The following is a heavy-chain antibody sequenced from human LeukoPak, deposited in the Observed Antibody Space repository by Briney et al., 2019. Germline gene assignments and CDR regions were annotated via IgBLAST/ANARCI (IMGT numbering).Heavy chain of an antibody. V-gene: IGHV3-23*01. CDR1: GFIFSSYA. CDR3: ANLDNDYNFDY. J-gene: IGHJ4*02. CDR2: ISGSGGST. D-gene: IGHD5-12*01. Sequence: GGSLRLSCAVSGFIFSSYAMSWVRQAPGEGLEWVSAISGSGGSTYYADSVKGRFTISRDNPKNTLYLQMNSLRAEDTAVYYCANLDNDYNFDYWGQGTLVTVSS.